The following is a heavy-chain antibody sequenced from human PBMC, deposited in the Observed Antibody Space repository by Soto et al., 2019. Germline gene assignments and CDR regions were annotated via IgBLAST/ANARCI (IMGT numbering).Heavy chain of an antibody. D-gene: IGHD3-3*02. J-gene: IGHJ6*02. V-gene: IGHV4-34*01. Sequence: SETLSLTCAVYGGSFSGYYWSWIRQPPGKGLEWIGEINHSGSTNYNPSLKSRVTISVDTSKNQFSLKLSSVTAADTAVYYCARAHFWSGYPTYYYYGMDVWGQGTTVP. CDR1: GGSFSGYY. CDR3: ARAHFWSGYPTYYYYGMDV. CDR2: INHSGST.